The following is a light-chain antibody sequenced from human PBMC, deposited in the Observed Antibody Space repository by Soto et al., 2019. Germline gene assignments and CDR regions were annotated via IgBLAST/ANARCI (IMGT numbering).Light chain of an antibody. CDR1: QSISTY. Sequence: DIQMTQSPSSLSASVGDRVTITCRASQSISTYLNWYQQKPGKAPKLLIYAASSLQSGVPSRFSGSGSGTDVTLTISSLQPEDFATYYCQQSYCTLPYTFGQGTKLEIK. CDR3: QQSYCTLPYT. CDR2: AAS. J-gene: IGKJ2*01. V-gene: IGKV1-39*01.